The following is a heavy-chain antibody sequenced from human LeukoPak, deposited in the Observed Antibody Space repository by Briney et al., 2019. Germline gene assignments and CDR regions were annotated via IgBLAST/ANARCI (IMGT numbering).Heavy chain of an antibody. CDR1: GYTFTRSY. D-gene: IGHD3-22*01. J-gene: IGHJ6*03. Sequence: ASVKVSCKASGYTFTRSYMHWVRQALGQGLEWMGIINPSGGSTSYAQKLQGRVTMTRDTSTSTVYMELSSLRSEDTAVYYCARDGHYYDSSGYPRFYYMDVWGKGTTVTVSS. CDR2: INPSGGST. CDR3: ARDGHYYDSSGYPRFYYMDV. V-gene: IGHV1-46*04.